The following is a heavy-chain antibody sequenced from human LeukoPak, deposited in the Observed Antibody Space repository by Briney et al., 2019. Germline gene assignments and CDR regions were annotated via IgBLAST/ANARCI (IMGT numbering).Heavy chain of an antibody. J-gene: IGHJ4*02. Sequence: GGSLRLSCAASGFDFNDYWMSWVRQAPGKGLEWVANIKEHGSEKYYLESVKGRFTISRDNARNSLYLQMNSLRAEDTAVYYCARLPLTERRHFEYWGQGTLVTVSS. V-gene: IGHV3-7*05. CDR2: IKEHGSEK. CDR3: ARLPLTERRHFEY. D-gene: IGHD5-24*01. CDR1: GFDFNDYW.